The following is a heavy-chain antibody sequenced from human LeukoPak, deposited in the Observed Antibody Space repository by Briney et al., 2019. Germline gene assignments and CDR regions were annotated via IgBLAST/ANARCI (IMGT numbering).Heavy chain of an antibody. Sequence: PSETLSLTCAVYGGSFSGYYWSWIRQPPGKGLEWIGEINHSGSTNYNPSLKSRVTISVDTSKNQFSLKLSSVTAADTAVYYCARGIRITIFGVVIIRPYWFDPWGQGTLVTVSS. CDR2: INHSGST. V-gene: IGHV4-34*01. CDR1: GGSFSGYY. CDR3: ARGIRITIFGVVIIRPYWFDP. J-gene: IGHJ5*02. D-gene: IGHD3-3*01.